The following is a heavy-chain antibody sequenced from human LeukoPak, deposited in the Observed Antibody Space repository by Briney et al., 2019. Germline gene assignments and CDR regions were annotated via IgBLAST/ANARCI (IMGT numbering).Heavy chain of an antibody. J-gene: IGHJ6*03. CDR1: GYTLTELS. V-gene: IGHV1-24*01. Sequence: ASVKVSCKVSGYTLTELSMHWVRQAPGKGLEWMGGFDPEDGETIYAQKFQGRVTMTEDTSTDTAYMELSSLRSKDTAVYYCATGARYYYYMDVWGKGTTVTVSS. CDR2: FDPEDGET. CDR3: ATGARYYYYMDV. D-gene: IGHD3-10*01.